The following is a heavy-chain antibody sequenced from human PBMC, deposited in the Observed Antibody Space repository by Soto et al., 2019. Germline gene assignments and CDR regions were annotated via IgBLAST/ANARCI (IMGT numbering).Heavy chain of an antibody. CDR1: GGSISISNW. CDR2: IHHSGST. CDR3: ARGGYYFYMDV. J-gene: IGHJ6*03. V-gene: IGHV4-4*02. Sequence: QVQLQESGPGLVKPSETLSLTCAVSGGSISISNWWSWVRQTPGKGLEWIGQIHHSGSTNYSPSLTSRVTRAVDKAKNQGSLKTNSVTAADTAVDYCARGGYYFYMDVWGKGTTVTVSS. D-gene: IGHD1-26*01.